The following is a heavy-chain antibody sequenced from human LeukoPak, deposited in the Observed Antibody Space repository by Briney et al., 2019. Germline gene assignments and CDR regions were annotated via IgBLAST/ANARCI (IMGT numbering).Heavy chain of an antibody. CDR2: INPNSGGT. CDR3: AREELDTMVRGGLR. Sequence: ASVKVSCKASGYSFTGHYMHWVRQAPGQGLEWMGWINPNSGGTNYAQKFQGRVTMTRDTSISTAYMELSRLRSDDTAVYYCAREELDTMVRGGLRWGQGTLVTVSS. V-gene: IGHV1-2*02. D-gene: IGHD3-10*01. J-gene: IGHJ4*02. CDR1: GYSFTGHY.